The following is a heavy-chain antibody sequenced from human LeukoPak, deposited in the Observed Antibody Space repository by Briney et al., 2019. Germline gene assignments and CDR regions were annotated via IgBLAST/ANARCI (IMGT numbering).Heavy chain of an antibody. CDR3: ARGVGGRNYYYGMDV. CDR2: INAGNGNT. Sequence: GXTFTSYAMHWVRQAPGQRLXWMGXINAGNGNTKYSQKFQGRVTITRDTSASTAYMELSSLRSEDTAVYYCARGVGGRNYYYGMDVWGKGTTVTVSS. J-gene: IGHJ6*04. V-gene: IGHV1-3*01. D-gene: IGHD1-26*01. CDR1: GXTFTSYA.